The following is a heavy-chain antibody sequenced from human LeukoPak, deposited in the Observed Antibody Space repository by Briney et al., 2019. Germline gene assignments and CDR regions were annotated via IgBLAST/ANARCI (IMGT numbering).Heavy chain of an antibody. Sequence: SETLSLTCTVSGGSISTYYWSWIRQPPGKGLEWIGYIYNSGSTDYNPSLKGRVTISLETSKNQLSLKLTSVTAADAAVYYCASINFGSGTYYLDYWGQGTLVTVSS. CDR1: GGSISTYY. CDR3: ASINFGSGTYYLDY. J-gene: IGHJ4*02. CDR2: IYNSGST. D-gene: IGHD3-10*01. V-gene: IGHV4-59*01.